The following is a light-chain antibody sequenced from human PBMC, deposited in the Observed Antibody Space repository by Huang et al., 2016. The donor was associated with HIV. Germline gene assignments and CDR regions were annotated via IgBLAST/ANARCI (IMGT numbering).Light chain of an antibody. CDR3: QQSYSTPFT. CDR2: AAS. V-gene: IGKV1-39*01. J-gene: IGKJ3*01. Sequence: DIQMTQSPSSLSASVGDRVTITCRASQTITSFLNWYQQKPGKAPKLLIYAASSLQSGVPSRFSGSGSGTSFTLTINTLQPEDFATYYCQQSYSTPFTFGPGTRVDIK. CDR1: QTITSF.